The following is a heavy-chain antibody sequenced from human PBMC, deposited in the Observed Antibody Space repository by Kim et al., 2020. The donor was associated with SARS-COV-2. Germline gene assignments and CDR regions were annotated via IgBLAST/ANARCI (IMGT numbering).Heavy chain of an antibody. Sequence: GGSLRLSCAASGFTFSNCAMHWVRQAPGKGLEWVAVISYDGSNKYYAESVKGRFTISRDNSKNTLYLQMNSLRAEDTAVYYCARPSKAYTSGWYGAFDIWGLGTMVTVSS. D-gene: IGHD6-19*01. V-gene: IGHV3-30-3*01. J-gene: IGHJ3*02. CDR1: GFTFSNCA. CDR2: ISYDGSNK. CDR3: ARPSKAYTSGWYGAFDI.